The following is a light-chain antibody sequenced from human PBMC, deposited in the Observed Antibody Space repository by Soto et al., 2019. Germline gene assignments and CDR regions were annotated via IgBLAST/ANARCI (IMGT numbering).Light chain of an antibody. CDR1: PGTDANY. V-gene: IGKV3-20*01. J-gene: IGKJ3*01. CDR2: GAS. Sequence: EVVLTQSPGTLSLSPGDRATLSCRASPGTDANYLAWYQQKPGQAPRLLIYGASSRATGIPDRFSGSGSRTDFTLTISRLEPEDFSMYYCHQYGTSPLTFGPGTKVDIK. CDR3: HQYGTSPLT.